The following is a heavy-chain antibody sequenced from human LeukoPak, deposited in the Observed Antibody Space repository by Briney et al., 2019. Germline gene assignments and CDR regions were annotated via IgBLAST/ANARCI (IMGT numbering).Heavy chain of an antibody. J-gene: IGHJ6*03. CDR2: IKSKTDGGTT. CDR1: GFTFSNAW. D-gene: IGHD1-26*01. V-gene: IGHV3-15*01. CDR3: TTGGSPHYYYYYYMDV. Sequence: PGGSLRLSCAASGFTFSNAWMSWVRQAPGKGLEWVGRIKSKTDGGTTDYAAPVKGRFTISRDDSKNTLYLQMNSLKTEDTAVYYCTTGGSPHYYYYYYMDVWGKGATVTISS.